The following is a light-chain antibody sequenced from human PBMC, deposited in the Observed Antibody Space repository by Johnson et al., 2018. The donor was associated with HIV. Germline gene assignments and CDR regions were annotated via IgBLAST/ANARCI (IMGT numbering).Light chain of an antibody. CDR3: GSWDSSLSAYV. J-gene: IGLJ1*01. Sequence: QSVLTQSPSVSAAPGQKVTISCSGSSSNIGSHYVSWYQQVPGTAPRLVIYDTIKRPSEIPDRFSGSKSGTSATLGITGLQTGDEVDYYCGSWDSSLSAYVFGTGTRVTVL. CDR2: DTI. CDR1: SSNIGSHY. V-gene: IGLV1-51*01.